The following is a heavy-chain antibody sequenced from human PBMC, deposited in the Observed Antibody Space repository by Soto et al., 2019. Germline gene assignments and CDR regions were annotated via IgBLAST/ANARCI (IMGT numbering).Heavy chain of an antibody. V-gene: IGHV1-46*01. D-gene: IGHD3-3*01. CDR2: INPSGGST. J-gene: IGHJ3*02. CDR1: GYTFTSYI. Sequence: QVLLVQSGAEVKKPGASVKVSCKTSGYTFTSYIIHWVRQAPGQGLEWVGLINPSGGSTNYAQNFPGRVTVTRNTSTSTVYMELNSLRSEVTAIYYCGRVRIGDFWSGYSPVDIWGQGTMVTVSS. CDR3: GRVRIGDFWSGYSPVDI.